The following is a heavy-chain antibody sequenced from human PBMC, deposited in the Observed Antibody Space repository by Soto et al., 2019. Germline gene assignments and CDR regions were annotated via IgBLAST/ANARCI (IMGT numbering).Heavy chain of an antibody. J-gene: IGHJ4*02. V-gene: IGHV3-74*01. Sequence: PGGSLRLSCVVSGCTCSIYWMHWVRQVPGQSRCWVSRISEDGTTTNYADSVRGRFTISRDNSKNTLYLQMNNLKPDDTAIYYCTRGPPADSSGTGDHWRQGTPVTVSS. D-gene: IGHD1-26*01. CDR2: ISEDGTTT. CDR1: GCTCSIYW. CDR3: TRGPPADSSGTGDH.